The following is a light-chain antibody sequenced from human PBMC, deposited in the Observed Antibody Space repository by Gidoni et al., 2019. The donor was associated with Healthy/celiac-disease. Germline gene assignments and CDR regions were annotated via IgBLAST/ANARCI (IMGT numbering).Light chain of an antibody. CDR3: LSADSSGTYYV. CDR1: ALPKKY. J-gene: IGLJ1*01. CDR2: KDS. V-gene: IGLV3-16*01. Sequence: SYELTQPPSVSVSLGQMARITCSGEALPKKYAYWYQQKPGQSPVLVIYKDSERPSGIPERFSGSSSGTIVTLTISGVQAEDEADYYCLSADSSGTYYVFGTGTKVTVL.